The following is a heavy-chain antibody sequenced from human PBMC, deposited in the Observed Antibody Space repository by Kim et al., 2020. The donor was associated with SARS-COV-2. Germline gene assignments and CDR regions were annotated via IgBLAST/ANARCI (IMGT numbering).Heavy chain of an antibody. D-gene: IGHD1-1*01. J-gene: IGHJ5*02. CDR1: GFTSSSYA. CDR2: ITTGGGT. V-gene: IGHV3-23*01. CDR3: AKAEPVADFRWFDP. Sequence: GGSLRLSCAASGFTSSSYAMSWVRQAPGKGLEWVSAITTGGGTYYADTVKGRFTISRDNSKNTVYLQMNSLRVEDTALYYCAKAEPVADFRWFDPWGQGTLVTVSS.